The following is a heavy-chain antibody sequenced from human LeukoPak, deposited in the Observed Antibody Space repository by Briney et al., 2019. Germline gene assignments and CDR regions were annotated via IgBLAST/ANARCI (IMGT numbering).Heavy chain of an antibody. J-gene: IGHJ4*02. D-gene: IGHD3-22*01. CDR3: AKDGPVLNYDSSGYYHDY. V-gene: IGHV3-21*04. Sequence: GSLRLSCAASGFAFSTYSMNWVRQAPGKGLEWVSSISAGSGYIYYADSVKGRVTISRDNSKNTLYLQMNSLRAEDTAVYYCAKDGPVLNYDSSGYYHDYWGQGTLVTVSS. CDR1: GFAFSTYS. CDR2: ISAGSGYI.